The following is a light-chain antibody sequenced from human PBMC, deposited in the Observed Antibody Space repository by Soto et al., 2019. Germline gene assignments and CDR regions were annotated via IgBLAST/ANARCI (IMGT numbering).Light chain of an antibody. CDR2: DAS. J-gene: IGKJ5*01. CDR3: QQYNNWPFS. V-gene: IGKV3-11*01. CDR1: QSVSSY. Sequence: EIVFTQSPATLSLSPGERATLSCRASQSVSSYLAWYQQKPGQAPRLLIYDASKRATGIPARFSGSGSETDFTLTISGLQSEDSAVYFCQQYNNWPFSFGQGTRLEL.